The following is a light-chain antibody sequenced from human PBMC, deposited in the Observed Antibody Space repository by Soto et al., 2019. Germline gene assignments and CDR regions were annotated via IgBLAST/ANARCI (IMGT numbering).Light chain of an antibody. V-gene: IGKV3-15*01. CDR1: QSVSSN. CDR3: QQYKDWPPIT. CDR2: GAS. Sequence: EIVMTQSPATLSVSPGERATLSCRASQSVSSNLAWYQQKPGQPPRLLIFGASTRATGIPARFSGSGSGTEFTLSINSLQSEDFAVYYCQQYKDWPPITFGQGTRLEI. J-gene: IGKJ5*01.